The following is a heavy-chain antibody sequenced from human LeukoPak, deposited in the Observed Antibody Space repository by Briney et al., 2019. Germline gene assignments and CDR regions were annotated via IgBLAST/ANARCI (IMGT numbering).Heavy chain of an antibody. CDR2: IYYTGTT. Sequence: SETLSLTCTVSGGSISIYYWTWIRQIPGKGLEWIGYIYYTGTTNYNPLFESRATISVDTSKNQFSLKLTSVTAADTAVYFCARGEDFERYYLAYWGQGTLVTVSS. CDR3: ARGEDFERYYLAY. J-gene: IGHJ4*02. CDR1: GGSISIYY. V-gene: IGHV4-59*01. D-gene: IGHD3-9*01.